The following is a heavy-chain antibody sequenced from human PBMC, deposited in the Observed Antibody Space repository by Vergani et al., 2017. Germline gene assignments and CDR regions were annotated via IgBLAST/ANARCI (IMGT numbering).Heavy chain of an antibody. CDR3: ARDGRGDSYYDFWGGYYWGPEGDAFDI. V-gene: IGHV1-69*18. D-gene: IGHD3-3*01. Sequence: QVQLVQSGAEVKKPGSSVKVSCKASGGTFSSYAISWVRQATGQGLEWMGRIIPIFGTANYAQQFQGRVTLTADEATSTAYMDLSILRSEDTAVYYCARDGRGDSYYDFWGGYYWGPEGDAFDIWGQGTMVTVSS. CDR1: GGTFSSYA. J-gene: IGHJ3*02. CDR2: IIPIFGTA.